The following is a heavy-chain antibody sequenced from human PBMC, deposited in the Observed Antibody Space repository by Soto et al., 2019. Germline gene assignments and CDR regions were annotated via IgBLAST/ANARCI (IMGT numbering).Heavy chain of an antibody. J-gene: IGHJ4*02. Sequence: SETLSLTCNVSGGSLNDHRWAWIRQPPGQGLELVAYISDTGRTDYNPFLKSRLSISVDTSRSQFSLEVRSLTSADTAIYYCARVAYGSGDFDYWGLGTLVTVSS. V-gene: IGHV4-59*11. CDR1: GGSLNDHR. CDR2: ISDTGRT. D-gene: IGHD6-19*01. CDR3: ARVAYGSGDFDY.